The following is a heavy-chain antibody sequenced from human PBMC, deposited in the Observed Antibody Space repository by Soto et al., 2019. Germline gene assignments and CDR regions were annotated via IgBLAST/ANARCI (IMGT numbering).Heavy chain of an antibody. Sequence: GGSLRLSCAASGFTFSSYSMNWVRQAPGKGLEWVSSISSSSSYIYYADSVKGRFTISRDNAKNSLYLQMNSLRAEDTAVYYCASELKAVAGTDDYWGQGTLVTVSS. V-gene: IGHV3-21*01. CDR2: ISSSSSYI. CDR1: GFTFSSYS. D-gene: IGHD6-19*01. J-gene: IGHJ4*02. CDR3: ASELKAVAGTDDY.